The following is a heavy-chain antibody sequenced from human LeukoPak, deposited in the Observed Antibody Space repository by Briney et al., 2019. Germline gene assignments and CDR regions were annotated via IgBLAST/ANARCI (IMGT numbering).Heavy chain of an antibody. D-gene: IGHD3-22*01. Sequence: GGSLRLSCAASGFTFSSYWMSWVRQAPGKGLEWVANIKQDGSEKYYVDSVKGRFTISRDNSKNTLYLQMGSLRAEDMAVYYCARDSPLGSSGYHEYFQHWGQGTLVTVSS. V-gene: IGHV3-7*01. CDR2: IKQDGSEK. CDR3: ARDSPLGSSGYHEYFQH. J-gene: IGHJ1*01. CDR1: GFTFSSYW.